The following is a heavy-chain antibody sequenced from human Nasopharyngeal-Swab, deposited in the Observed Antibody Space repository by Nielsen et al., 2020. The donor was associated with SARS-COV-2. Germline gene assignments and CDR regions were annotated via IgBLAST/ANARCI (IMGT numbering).Heavy chain of an antibody. D-gene: IGHD6-6*01. CDR3: ARIAARSTFFDY. Sequence: SETLSLTCTVSGGSISSGGYYWSWIRQHPGKGLEWIGYIYYSGSTYYNPSLKSRVTISVDTSKNQFSPKLSSVTAADTAVYYCARIAARSTFFDYWGQGTLVTVSS. CDR2: IYYSGST. J-gene: IGHJ4*02. CDR1: GGSISSGGYY. V-gene: IGHV4-31*03.